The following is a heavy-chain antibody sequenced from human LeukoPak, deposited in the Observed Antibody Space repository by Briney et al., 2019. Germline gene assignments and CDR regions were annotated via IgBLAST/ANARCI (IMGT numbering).Heavy chain of an antibody. V-gene: IGHV3-9*03. J-gene: IGHJ4*02. CDR2: ISLNSGSI. D-gene: IGHD3-22*01. CDR3: ANDSSSGYYTDFGY. Sequence: GRSLRLSCAASGFTFDDYAIPWVPQAPGKGLEWVSGISLNSGSIGYADSVKGRFTISRDNANNSMYLQMNSLRAEHLALYYRANDSSSGYYTDFGYWSQRNLFTVSS. CDR1: GFTFDDYA.